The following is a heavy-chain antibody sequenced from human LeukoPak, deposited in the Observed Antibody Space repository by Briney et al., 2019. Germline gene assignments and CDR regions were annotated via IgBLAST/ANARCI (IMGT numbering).Heavy chain of an antibody. CDR2: IIPIFGTA. CDR3: AKQPDGGSYYYYYYMDV. Sequence: ASVKVSFKASGGTFSSYAISWVRQAPGQGLEWMGGIIPIFGTANYAQKFQGRVTITTDESTSTAYMELSSLRSEDTAVYYCAKQPDGGSYYYYYYMDVWGKGTTVTVSS. D-gene: IGHD1-26*01. J-gene: IGHJ6*03. V-gene: IGHV1-69*05. CDR1: GGTFSSYA.